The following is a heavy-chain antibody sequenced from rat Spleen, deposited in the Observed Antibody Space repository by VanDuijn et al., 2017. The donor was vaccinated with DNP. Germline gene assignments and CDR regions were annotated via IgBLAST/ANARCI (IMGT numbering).Heavy chain of an antibody. D-gene: IGHD1-6*01. CDR3: ARGDILRSFDY. Sequence: EVQLQASGPDGVEPSQSRVLTCAVTGYVITSCSRWSWIRKVAGHRLEWMGYMNSAGSTNYNPSLKGRISITSDTSKNQFFLQVNSVTTEDTATYYCARGDILRSFDYWGQGVMVTVSS. CDR2: MNSAGST. CDR1: GYVITSCSR. V-gene: IGHV3-3*01. J-gene: IGHJ2*01.